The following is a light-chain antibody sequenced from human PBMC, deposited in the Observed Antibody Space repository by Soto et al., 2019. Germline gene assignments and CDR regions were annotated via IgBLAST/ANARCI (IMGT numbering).Light chain of an antibody. CDR2: EAS. Sequence: DIQMTQSPSTLSASVADRVTITCRASQDIGTDLGWYQQKTGNAPERLIYEASVLQSGVPSRFSGSGSGTEFTLTVSSLQPEDFAIYYCVQHYSYPLTFGGGTKVEIK. CDR3: VQHYSYPLT. CDR1: QDIGTD. V-gene: IGKV1-17*01. J-gene: IGKJ4*01.